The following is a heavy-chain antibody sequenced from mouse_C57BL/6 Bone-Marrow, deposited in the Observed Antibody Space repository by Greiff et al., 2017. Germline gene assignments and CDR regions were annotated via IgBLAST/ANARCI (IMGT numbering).Heavy chain of an antibody. J-gene: IGHJ2*01. V-gene: IGHV5-17*01. CDR2: ISSGSSTI. CDR1: GFTFSDYG. D-gene: IGHD1-1*01. Sequence: EVMLVESGGGLVKPGGSLKLSCAASGFTFSDYGMHWVRQAPEKGLEWVAYISSGSSTIYYADTVKGRFTISRDNAKNTLFLQMTSLRSEDTAMYYCARKEKCTVGYFDDWGQGTTLTVSS. CDR3: ARKEKCTVGYFDD.